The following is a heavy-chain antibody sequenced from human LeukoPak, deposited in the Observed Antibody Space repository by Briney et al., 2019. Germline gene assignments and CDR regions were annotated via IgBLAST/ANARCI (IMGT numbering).Heavy chain of an antibody. CDR2: INPSGGST. Sequence: ASVKVSCKASGYSFTNYYIHWVRQAPGQGLEWMRIINPSGGSTSYAQKFQGRVIMTRDTSTSTVYMDLSSLRSEDTAVYYCATDGSSTDDYYFGYWGQGTLVTVSS. CDR1: GYSFTNYY. CDR3: ATDGSSTDDYYFGY. J-gene: IGHJ4*02. D-gene: IGHD2-2*01. V-gene: IGHV1-46*01.